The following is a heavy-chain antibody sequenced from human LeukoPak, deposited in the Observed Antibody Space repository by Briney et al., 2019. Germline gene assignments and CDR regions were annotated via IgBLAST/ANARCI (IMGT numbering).Heavy chain of an antibody. CDR2: ISGSGGST. CDR1: GFTFSSYA. J-gene: IGHJ4*02. V-gene: IGHV3-23*01. D-gene: IGHD2-15*01. Sequence: GGSLRLSCAASGFTFSSYAMSWVRQAPGKGLEWVSAISGSGGSTYYADSVKGRFTISRDNSKNTLYLQMNSLRAEDTAVYYCARRVAAQTYYFDYWGQGTLVTVSS. CDR3: ARRVAAQTYYFDY.